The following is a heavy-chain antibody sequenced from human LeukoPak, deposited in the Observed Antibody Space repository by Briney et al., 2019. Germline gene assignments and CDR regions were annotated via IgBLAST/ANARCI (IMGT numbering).Heavy chain of an antibody. CDR2: ISSSSSTI. CDR3: ANRRYYDFWSGYFDY. V-gene: IGHV3-48*01. J-gene: IGHJ4*02. Sequence: PGGSLRLSCAASGFTFSSYSMNWVRQAPGKGLEWVSYISSSSSTIYYADSVKGRFTISRDNAKNSLYLQMNSLRAEDAAVYYCANRRYYDFWSGYFDYWGQGTLVTVSS. CDR1: GFTFSSYS. D-gene: IGHD3-3*01.